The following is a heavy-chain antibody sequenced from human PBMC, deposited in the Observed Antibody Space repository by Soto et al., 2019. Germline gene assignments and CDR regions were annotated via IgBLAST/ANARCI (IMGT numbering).Heavy chain of an antibody. J-gene: IGHJ3*02. CDR3: ARLQYTVVTPIDM. Sequence: TLSLTCTVPSGSIRTSYWTWIRQFPGKRLEWIAHIHNSGNTNSNPSLKSRVTISMDTSKNQISLRLTSVTAADTAMYYCARLQYTVVTPIDMWGQGTMVTVSS. V-gene: IGHV4-59*01. CDR2: IHNSGNT. CDR1: SGSIRTSY. D-gene: IGHD2-21*02.